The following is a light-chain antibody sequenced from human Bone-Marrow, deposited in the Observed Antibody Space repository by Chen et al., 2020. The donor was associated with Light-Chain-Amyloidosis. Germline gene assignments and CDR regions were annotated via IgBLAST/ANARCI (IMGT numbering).Light chain of an antibody. CDR2: DAS. J-gene: IGKJ4*01. CDR3: QQYGGAPLT. V-gene: IGKV3-20*01. Sequence: EIVLTQSPGTLSLSPGERATLSCRARQSVRSDYLAWYKQKPGQAPRVVIYDASSRATGIPDRFRGSGSGTDFTLTISRLEPEDSAVYFCQQYGGAPLTFGGGTKVEIK. CDR1: QSVRSDY.